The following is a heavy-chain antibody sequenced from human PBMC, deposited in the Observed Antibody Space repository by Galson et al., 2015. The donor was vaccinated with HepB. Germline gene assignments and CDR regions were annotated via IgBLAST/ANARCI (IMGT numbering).Heavy chain of an antibody. J-gene: IGHJ3*01. CDR2: IYHSGST. Sequence: TLSLTCTVSGGSISSGGYYWSWIRQHPGKGLEWIGYIYHSGSTYYNPSLKSRVSISIDKSKSQFSLRLSSVTAADTALYYCARGVRRSRRGGIPRWPMSEGFDFWGPGTIVTVSS. D-gene: IGHD5-24*01. CDR3: ARGVRRSRRGGIPRWPMSEGFDF. V-gene: IGHV4-31*03. CDR1: GGSISSGGYY.